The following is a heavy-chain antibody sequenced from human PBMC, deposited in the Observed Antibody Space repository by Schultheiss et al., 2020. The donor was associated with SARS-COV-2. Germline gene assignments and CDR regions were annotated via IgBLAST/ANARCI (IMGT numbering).Heavy chain of an antibody. CDR1: GFTFSNAW. D-gene: IGHD2-15*01. CDR2: IKSKTDGGTT. J-gene: IGHJ4*02. Sequence: GESLKISCAASGFTFSNAWMSWVRQAPGKGLEWVGRIKSKTDGGTTDYAAPVKGRFTISRDDSKNTLYLQMNSLKTEDTAVYYCAKGLRGRGTPIDYWGQGTLVTVSS. CDR3: AKGLRGRGTPIDY. V-gene: IGHV3-15*01.